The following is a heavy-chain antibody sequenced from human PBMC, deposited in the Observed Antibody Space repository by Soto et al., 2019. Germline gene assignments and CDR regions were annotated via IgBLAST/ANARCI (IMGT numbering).Heavy chain of an antibody. CDR1: GYTFTSYY. CDR2: INPSGGST. Sequence: ASVKVSCKASGYTFTSYYMHWVRQAPGQGLEWMGIINPSGGSTSYAQKFQGRVTMTRDTSTSTVYMELSSLRSEDTAVYYCEGEAGTEDRDYYYGMDVWGQGTTVTV. D-gene: IGHD6-19*01. CDR3: EGEAGTEDRDYYYGMDV. V-gene: IGHV1-46*01. J-gene: IGHJ6*02.